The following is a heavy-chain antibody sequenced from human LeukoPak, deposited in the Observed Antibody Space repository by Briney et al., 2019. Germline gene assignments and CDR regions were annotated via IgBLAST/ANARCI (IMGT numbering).Heavy chain of an antibody. CDR2: MNQDGSEK. J-gene: IGHJ6*02. CDR3: ATYTHWVAGDV. V-gene: IGHV3-7*01. D-gene: IGHD3-16*01. Sequence: GESLRLSCAASGFTFSDSWMSWVRQAPGKGLEWVANMNQDGSEKDYVDSVKGRFTISRDNARNSLYLQMSSLRAEDTAVYYCATYTHWVAGDVWGQGTTDTVSS. CDR1: GFTFSDSW.